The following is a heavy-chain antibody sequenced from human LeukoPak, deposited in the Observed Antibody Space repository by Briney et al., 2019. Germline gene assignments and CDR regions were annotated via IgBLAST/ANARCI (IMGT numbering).Heavy chain of an antibody. CDR2: IYYSGST. J-gene: IGHJ1*01. V-gene: IGHV4-31*03. CDR3: ARYFDPPEYFRH. D-gene: IGHD3-9*01. CDR1: GGSISSGGYY. Sequence: SETLSLTCTVSGGSISSGGYYWTWIRQHPGKGLEWTGYIYYSGSTYYNPSLKSRVAISLDTSKNQFSLKLSSVTAADTAVYYCARYFDPPEYFRHWGQGTLVTVSS.